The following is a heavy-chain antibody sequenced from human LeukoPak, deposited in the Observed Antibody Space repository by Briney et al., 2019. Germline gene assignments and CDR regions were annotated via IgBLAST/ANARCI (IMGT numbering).Heavy chain of an antibody. CDR1: GFTFSSYS. CDR2: ISSSSSTI. Sequence: GGSLRLSCAASGFTFSSYSMNWVRQAPGKGLEWVSYISSSSSTIYYADSVKGRFTISRDNSKNTLYLQMNSLRAEDTAVYYCAKDWASMVLDYWGQGTLVSVSS. D-gene: IGHD3-10*01. V-gene: IGHV3-48*01. CDR3: AKDWASMVLDY. J-gene: IGHJ4*02.